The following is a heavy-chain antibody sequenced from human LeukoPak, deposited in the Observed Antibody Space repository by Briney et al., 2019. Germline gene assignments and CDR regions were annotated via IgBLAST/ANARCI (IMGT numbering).Heavy chain of an antibody. V-gene: IGHV1-18*01. D-gene: IGHD3-10*01. CDR3: ARGRTSELWLGEKTFDY. Sequence: ASVTVSCTASGYTFTSYGISWVRQAPGQGLEWMGWISAYNGNTNYAQKLQGRVTMTTDTSTSTAYMELRSLRSDDTAVYYCARGRTSELWLGEKTFDYWGQGTLVTVSS. CDR1: GYTFTSYG. J-gene: IGHJ4*02. CDR2: ISAYNGNT.